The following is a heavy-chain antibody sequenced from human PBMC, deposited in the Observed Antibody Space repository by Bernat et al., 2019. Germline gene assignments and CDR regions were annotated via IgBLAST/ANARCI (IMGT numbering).Heavy chain of an antibody. V-gene: IGHV2-26*01. J-gene: IGHJ3*02. CDR3: ARHYYYDSSGYYDAFDI. CDR2: IFSNDEK. CDR1: GFSLTSNPVG. Sequence: IILKESGPTLVKPTQALALTCTFSGFSLTSNPVGVSWIRQPPGKALEWLAHIFSNDEKSYSTSLKSRLTISKDTSKSQVVLTMTNMDPVDTATYSCARHYYYDSSGYYDAFDIWGQGTMVTVSS. D-gene: IGHD3-22*01.